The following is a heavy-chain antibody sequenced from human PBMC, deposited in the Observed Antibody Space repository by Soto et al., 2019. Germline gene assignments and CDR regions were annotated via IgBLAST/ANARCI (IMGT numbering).Heavy chain of an antibody. CDR1: GYTFNTYG. D-gene: IGHD3-3*01. J-gene: IGHJ5*02. V-gene: IGHV1-18*01. CDR3: ARDPHEFWTSYWFDP. CDR2: ISAYDGKT. Sequence: GASVKVSCKTSGYTFNTYGINWVRRAPGQGLELMGWISAYDGKTTYAEKFQGRVTLTTDTSTSTAYMELRSLRSDDTAIYYCARDPHEFWTSYWFDPWGQGTPVTVSS.